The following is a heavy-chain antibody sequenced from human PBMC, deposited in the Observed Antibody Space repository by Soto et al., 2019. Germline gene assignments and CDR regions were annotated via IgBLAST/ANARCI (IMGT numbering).Heavy chain of an antibody. D-gene: IGHD6-6*01. Sequence: GXLGLSCASSVFTVSINYLSWVRQAPGKGLEWVSVIYSGGSTYYADSVKGRFTISRDNSKNTLYLQMNSLRAEDTAVYYCARGIAARPPFDYWGQGTLVTVSS. CDR3: ARGIAARPPFDY. CDR2: IYSGGST. V-gene: IGHV3-53*01. J-gene: IGHJ4*02. CDR1: VFTVSINY.